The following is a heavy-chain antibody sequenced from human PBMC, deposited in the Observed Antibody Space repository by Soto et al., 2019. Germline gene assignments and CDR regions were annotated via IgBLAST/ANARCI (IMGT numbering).Heavy chain of an antibody. V-gene: IGHV3-48*02. Sequence: HPGGSLRLSCAASGFTFSSYSMNWVRQAPGKGLEWVSYISSSSTIYYADSVKGRFTISRDNAKNSLYLQMNSLRDEDTAVYYCAKEHSSSWYSFDYWGQGT. J-gene: IGHJ4*02. CDR1: GFTFSSYS. D-gene: IGHD6-13*01. CDR3: AKEHSSSWYSFDY. CDR2: ISSSSTI.